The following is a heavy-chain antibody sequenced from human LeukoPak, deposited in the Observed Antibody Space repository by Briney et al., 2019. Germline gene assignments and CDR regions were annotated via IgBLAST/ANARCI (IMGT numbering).Heavy chain of an antibody. CDR2: INTNTCNP. CDR1: VYTFTTYA. V-gene: IGHV7-4-1*02. J-gene: IGHJ5*02. CDR3: ARDGHPGAYNWFDP. D-gene: IGHD4/OR15-4a*01. Sequence: ASVKDSCKASVYTFTTYAMNWVGQAAARGLEGMGWINTNTCNPTYAQGFTGRFVFSLDTSVSTAYLQISSLKAEDTAVYYCARDGHPGAYNWFDPWGQGTLVTVSS.